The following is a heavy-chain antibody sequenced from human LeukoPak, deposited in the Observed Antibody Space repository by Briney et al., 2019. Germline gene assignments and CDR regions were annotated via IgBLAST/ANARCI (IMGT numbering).Heavy chain of an antibody. CDR1: GFTFSSYA. J-gene: IGHJ4*02. Sequence: GGSLRLSCAASGFTFSSYAMSWVRQAPGKGLEGVSAISGSGGSTYYADPVKGRFTISRDNSKNTLYLQMNSLRAEDTAVYYCAKDRPVVLRFLEWLPHWGQGTLVTVSS. CDR3: AKDRPVVLRFLEWLPH. V-gene: IGHV3-23*01. CDR2: ISGSGGST. D-gene: IGHD3-3*01.